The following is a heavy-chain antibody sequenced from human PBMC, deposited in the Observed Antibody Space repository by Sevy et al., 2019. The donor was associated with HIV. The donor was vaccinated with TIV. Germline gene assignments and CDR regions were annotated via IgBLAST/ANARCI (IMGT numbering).Heavy chain of an antibody. CDR3: AGGFRYRSYWSVVDF. CDR2: INPDNGGT. CDR1: KYSFSDHY. Sequence: ASVKVSCKASKYSFSDHYIHWVRQAPGQGLEWMGWINPDNGGTNYAQKFQGRVTMTRDTSISTTYMEMSSLGSDDTAVYYCAGGFRYRSYWSVVDFWGQGTLVTVSS. J-gene: IGHJ4*02. V-gene: IGHV1-2*02. D-gene: IGHD3-10*01.